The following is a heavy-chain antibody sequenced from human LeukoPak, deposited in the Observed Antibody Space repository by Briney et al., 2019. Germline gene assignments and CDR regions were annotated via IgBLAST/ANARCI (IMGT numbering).Heavy chain of an antibody. J-gene: IGHJ4*02. CDR1: GFTFSSYG. V-gene: IGHV3-30*02. Sequence: PGGSLRLSCAASGFTFSSYGMHWVRQAPGKGLEWVAFIRYDGSNKYYADSVKGRFTISRDNSKNTLYLQMNSLRAEGTAVYYCAKEARRRWYYFDYWGQGTLVTVSS. D-gene: IGHD6-25*01. CDR3: AKEARRRWYYFDY. CDR2: IRYDGSNK.